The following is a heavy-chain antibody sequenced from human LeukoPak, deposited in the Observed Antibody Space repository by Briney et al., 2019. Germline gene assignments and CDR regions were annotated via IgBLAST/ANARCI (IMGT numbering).Heavy chain of an antibody. CDR2: IVVGSGNT. Sequence: SVKVSFKASGFTFTTSAVQWVRQARGQRLEGIGWIVVGSGNTNYAQKFQERVTITRDMSTSTAYMELSSLRSEDTAVYYCAAGQPYEGIAAAGPNYYYYGMDVWGQGTTVTVSS. CDR3: AAGQPYEGIAAAGPNYYYYGMDV. D-gene: IGHD6-13*01. J-gene: IGHJ6*02. CDR1: GFTFTTSA. V-gene: IGHV1-58*01.